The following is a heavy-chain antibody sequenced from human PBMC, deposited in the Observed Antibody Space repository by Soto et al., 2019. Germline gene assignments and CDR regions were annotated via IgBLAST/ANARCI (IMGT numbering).Heavy chain of an antibody. CDR3: ARATPGNFDY. Sequence: SETLSLTCTVSGGSISSGDYYWSWIRQPPGQGLEWIGYIYYSGSTYYISSLKSRVTISVDTSKNQFSLRLSSVTAAGTAVYYCARATPGNFDYWGQGTLVTVSS. CDR1: GGSISSGDYY. J-gene: IGHJ4*02. CDR2: IYYSGST. V-gene: IGHV4-30-4*01.